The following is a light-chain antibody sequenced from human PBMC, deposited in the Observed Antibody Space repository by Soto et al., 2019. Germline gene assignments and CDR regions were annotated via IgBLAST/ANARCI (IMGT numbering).Light chain of an antibody. CDR2: DVS. CDR1: SSDVGGYNY. V-gene: IGLV2-11*01. CDR3: CSYTTSTTYV. J-gene: IGLJ1*01. Sequence: QSALTQPRSASGSPGQSITISCTGTSSDVGGYNYVSWYQQHPAKAPKLIIFDVSKRPSGVPNRFSGSKSGNTASLTISGLQAEDEANYYCCSYTTSTTYVFGTGTKVTVL.